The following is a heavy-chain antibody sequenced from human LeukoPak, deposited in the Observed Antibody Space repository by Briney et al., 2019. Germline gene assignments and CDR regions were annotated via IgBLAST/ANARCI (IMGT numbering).Heavy chain of an antibody. CDR2: IYYDGTT. Sequence: SETLSLTCSVSGVSISNYYWSWIRQPPGKGLEWIAFIYYDGTTNYNPSLKSRATISVDTSKNQYSLNLISVTPADTAVYYCARGGASSKFYDAWGQGILVTVSS. CDR3: ARGGASSKFYDA. V-gene: IGHV4-59*01. CDR1: GVSISNYY. D-gene: IGHD6-6*01. J-gene: IGHJ5*02.